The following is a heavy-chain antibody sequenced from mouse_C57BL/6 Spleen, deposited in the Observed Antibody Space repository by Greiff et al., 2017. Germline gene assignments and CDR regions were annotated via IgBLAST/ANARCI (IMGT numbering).Heavy chain of an antibody. J-gene: IGHJ4*01. CDR2: IDPENCDT. CDR3: TTPYDYGGDAMDY. CDR1: GFNIKDDY. D-gene: IGHD2-4*01. V-gene: IGHV14-4*01. Sequence: EVQLQQSGAELVRPGASVKLSCTASGFNIKDDYMHWVKQRPEQGLEWIGWIDPENCDTEYASKFQGKATITADTSSNTAYLQLSSLTSEDTAVYYCTTPYDYGGDAMDYWGQGTSVTVSS.